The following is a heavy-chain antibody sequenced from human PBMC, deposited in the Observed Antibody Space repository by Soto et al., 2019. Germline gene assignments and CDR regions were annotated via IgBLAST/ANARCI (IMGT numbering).Heavy chain of an antibody. J-gene: IGHJ4*02. V-gene: IGHV3-30-3*01. D-gene: IGHD3-3*01. CDR1: GFTFSSCA. CDR3: ARDKRDLRFLEWSYYFDY. Sequence: QVQPVESGGGVVQPGRSLRLSCAASGFTFSSCAMHWVRQAPGKGLEWVALISYDGSNIYYADSVKGRFTISRDNSKNTLYLQMNSLRAEDTAVYYCARDKRDLRFLEWSYYFDYWGQGTLVTVSS. CDR2: ISYDGSNI.